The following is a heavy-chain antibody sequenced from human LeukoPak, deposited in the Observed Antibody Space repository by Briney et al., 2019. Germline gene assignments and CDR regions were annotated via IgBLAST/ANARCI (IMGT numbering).Heavy chain of an antibody. Sequence: GGSLRLSCAASGFTFSSYGMHWVRQAPGKGLEWVAFIRYDGSNKYYADSVKGRFTISRDNSKNTLYLQMNSLRAEDTAVYYCARVQTDSSGDYYGFDYWGQGTLVTVSS. J-gene: IGHJ4*02. CDR1: GFTFSSYG. CDR3: ARVQTDSSGDYYGFDY. CDR2: IRYDGSNK. V-gene: IGHV3-30*02. D-gene: IGHD3-22*01.